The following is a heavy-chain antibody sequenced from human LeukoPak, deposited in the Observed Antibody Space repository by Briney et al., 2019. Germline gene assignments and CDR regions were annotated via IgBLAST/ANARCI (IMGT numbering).Heavy chain of an antibody. CDR2: ISSSSNYI. J-gene: IGHJ6*03. CDR1: GFTFSSHS. D-gene: IGHD6-19*01. V-gene: IGHV3-21*01. CDR3: ARSSGWYHRGPDYYYYYMDV. Sequence: GGSLRLSCAASGFTFSSHSMNWVRQAPGKGLEWVSSISSSSNYIYYADSVKSRFTISRDNAKNSLYLQMNSLRAEDTAIYYCARSSGWYHRGPDYYYYYMDVWGKGTTVTVS.